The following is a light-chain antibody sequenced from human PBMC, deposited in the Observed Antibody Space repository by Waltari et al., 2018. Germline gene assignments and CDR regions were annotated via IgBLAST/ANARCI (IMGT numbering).Light chain of an antibody. CDR1: QSLVHSDGNTY. CDR3: MQSTQFRT. V-gene: IGKV2-24*01. Sequence: EIVMTQTPLSSPVTLGQPASISSRSSQSLVHSDGNTYLSWLHQRPGQPPRLLIYKVSNRVSGVPDRVSGSGAGTDFTLKISRVTAEDVGIYYCMQSTQFRTFGGGTRVEIK. J-gene: IGKJ4*01. CDR2: KVS.